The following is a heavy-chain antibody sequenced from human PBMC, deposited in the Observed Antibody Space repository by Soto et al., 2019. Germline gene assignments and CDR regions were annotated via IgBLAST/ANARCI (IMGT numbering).Heavy chain of an antibody. CDR1: GGTFSSYA. D-gene: IGHD3-22*01. J-gene: IGHJ5*02. Sequence: SVEVSCRASGGTFSSYAISWVRQAPGQGLEWMGGIIPIFGTANYAQKFQGRVTITADESTSTAYMELSSLRSEDTAVYYCARAQAPTGRYYDSSGYYSTPHWFDPWGQGTLVTVSS. CDR3: ARAQAPTGRYYDSSGYYSTPHWFDP. CDR2: IIPIFGTA. V-gene: IGHV1-69*13.